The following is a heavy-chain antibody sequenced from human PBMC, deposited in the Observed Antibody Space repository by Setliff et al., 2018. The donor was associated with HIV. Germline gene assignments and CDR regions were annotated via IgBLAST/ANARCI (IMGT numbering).Heavy chain of an antibody. V-gene: IGHV3-23*01. J-gene: IGHJ4*02. CDR1: GLSFSSYV. CDR3: AKSQVRYSSGWFFFDY. D-gene: IGHD6-19*01. CDR2: ISGSGGST. Sequence: GGSLRLSCAASGLSFSSYVMSWVRQAPGKGLEWVSGISGSGGSTYYADSVKGRFTISRDNSKNTLYLQINSLRAEDTAVYYCAKSQVRYSSGWFFFDYWGQGTLVTVSS.